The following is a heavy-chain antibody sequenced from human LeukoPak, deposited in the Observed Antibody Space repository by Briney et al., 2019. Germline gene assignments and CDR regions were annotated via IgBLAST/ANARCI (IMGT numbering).Heavy chain of an antibody. J-gene: IGHJ4*02. V-gene: IGHV3-30-3*01. CDR3: ARDSRVSDFDY. CDR2: ISYDGSNK. Sequence: GGSLRLSCAASGFTFSSYAMHWVRQAPGKGLEWVAVISYDGSNKYYADSVKGRFTIPRDNSKNTLYLQMNSLRAEDTAVYYCARDSRVSDFDYWGQGTLVTVSS. D-gene: IGHD6-13*01. CDR1: GFTFSSYA.